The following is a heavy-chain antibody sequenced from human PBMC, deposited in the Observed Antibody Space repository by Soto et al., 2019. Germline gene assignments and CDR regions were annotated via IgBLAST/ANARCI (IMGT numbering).Heavy chain of an antibody. D-gene: IGHD6-19*01. CDR1: GFTFSSYS. CDR2: ISSSGSYI. CDR3: ARTLRAVGGLDSFDI. V-gene: IGHV3-21*01. J-gene: IGHJ3*02. Sequence: EVQLVESGGGLVKPGGSLSLSCAASGFTFSSYSMNWVRQAPGKGLEWVSSISSSGSYIYYADTVKGRFAISRDNAKNSLSLQMNSLRAEDTAVYYCARTLRAVGGLDSFDIWGQGTMITVSS.